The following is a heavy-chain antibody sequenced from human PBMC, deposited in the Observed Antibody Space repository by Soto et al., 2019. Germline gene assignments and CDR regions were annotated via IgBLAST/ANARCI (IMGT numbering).Heavy chain of an antibody. Sequence: ASVKVSCKASGYTFTGYYMHWVRQAPGQGLEWIGWINPNSGGTNYAQKFQGRVTMTRDTSISTAYMELSRLRSDDTAVYYCARDGTCSSTSCYGYYGMDVWGQGTTVTVSS. D-gene: IGHD2-2*01. CDR3: ARDGTCSSTSCYGYYGMDV. CDR1: GYTFTGYY. V-gene: IGHV1-2*02. CDR2: INPNSGGT. J-gene: IGHJ6*02.